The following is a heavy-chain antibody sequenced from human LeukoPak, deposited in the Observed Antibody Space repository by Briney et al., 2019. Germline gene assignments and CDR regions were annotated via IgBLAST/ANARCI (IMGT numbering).Heavy chain of an antibody. CDR1: GGSISSYY. V-gene: IGHV4-59*01. J-gene: IGHJ6*02. CDR2: IYHSGST. CDR3: ARDLGRGYDYGMDV. Sequence: SETLSLTCTVSGGSISSYYWSWIRQPPGKGLEWIGYIYHSGSTNYNRSLKSRVTISVDTSKNQFSLKLSSVTAADTAVYYCARDLGRGYDYGMDVWGQGTTVTVSS.